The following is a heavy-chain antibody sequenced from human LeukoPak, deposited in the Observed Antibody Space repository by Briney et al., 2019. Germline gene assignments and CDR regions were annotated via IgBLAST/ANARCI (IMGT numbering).Heavy chain of an antibody. CDR3: AKVFHGSGTFSYYYYGMDV. CDR1: GFTSSSYA. J-gene: IGHJ6*02. V-gene: IGHV3-23*01. CDR2: ISISGGST. D-gene: IGHD3-10*01. Sequence: GGSLRLSCAASGFTSSSYAMSWVRQAPGKGLEWVSTISISGGSTYSADSVKGRFTISRDSSKNTLYLQMDSLRAEDTAVYYCAKVFHGSGTFSYYYYGMDVWGQGTLVTVSS.